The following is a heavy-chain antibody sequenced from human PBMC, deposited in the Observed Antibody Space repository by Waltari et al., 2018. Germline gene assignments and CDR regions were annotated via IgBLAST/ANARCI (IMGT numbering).Heavy chain of an antibody. CDR3: ARDQYGGYPPNAFDL. J-gene: IGHJ3*01. V-gene: IGHV1-2*02. D-gene: IGHD3-16*02. CDR1: GYAFSGFY. Sequence: QAQLMQSGAEVKQPGASVKVSCKASGYAFSGFYIHWVRQAPGQGLEWMGWINPNSGDTHHAKKFQDSFTLTRDTSITTTYLELSSLTSDDAAVYFCARDQYGGYPPNAFDLWGQGTKVTVSS. CDR2: INPNSGDT.